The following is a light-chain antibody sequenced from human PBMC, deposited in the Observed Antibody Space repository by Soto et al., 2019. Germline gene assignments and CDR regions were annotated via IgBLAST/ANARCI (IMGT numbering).Light chain of an antibody. V-gene: IGKV1-13*02. CDR3: QQFESYPLT. CDR2: DIF. J-gene: IGKJ4*01. CDR1: QGVSSA. Sequence: AIQLTQSPSSLSVSVGDRVTLTCRASQGVSSALAWYQQKPGKAPNLMIYDIFRLENGVPSRFSGSGSGTDFTLTISSLQPEDFATYYCQQFESYPLTFGGGTTVEIK.